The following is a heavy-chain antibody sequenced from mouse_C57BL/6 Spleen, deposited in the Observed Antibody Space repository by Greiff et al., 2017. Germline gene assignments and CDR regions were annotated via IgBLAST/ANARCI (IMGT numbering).Heavy chain of an antibody. Sequence: QVQLQQSGAELARPGASVKLSCKASGYTFTSYGISWVKQRTGQGLEWIGEIYPRSGNTYYNEQFKGKATLTADKSSSTAYMELRSLTSEDAAVYFCARAEDGYFLGWFAYWGPGTLVTVSA. V-gene: IGHV1-81*01. J-gene: IGHJ3*01. D-gene: IGHD2-3*01. CDR3: ARAEDGYFLGWFAY. CDR2: IYPRSGNT. CDR1: GYTFTSYG.